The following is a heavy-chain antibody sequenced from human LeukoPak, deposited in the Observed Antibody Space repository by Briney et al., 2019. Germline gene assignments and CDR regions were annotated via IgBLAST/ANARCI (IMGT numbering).Heavy chain of an antibody. CDR1: GGSFSGYY. D-gene: IGHD2-21*01. CDR2: IHQSGSA. J-gene: IGHJ5*02. Sequence: PSETLSLTCAVYGGSFSGYYWTWIRQSPGKGLEWIGEIHQSGSADYNPSLKSRLTISLDTSKNQFSLKMTSVTAADTAIYYCARGIPLLKWFDPWGLGTLVTVSS. CDR3: ARGIPLLKWFDP. V-gene: IGHV4-34*01.